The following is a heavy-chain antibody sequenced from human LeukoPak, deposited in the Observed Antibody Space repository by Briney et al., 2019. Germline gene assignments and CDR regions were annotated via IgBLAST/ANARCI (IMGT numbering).Heavy chain of an antibody. Sequence: ASVKVSCKASGYTFIAYYMHWVRQAPGQGLEWMGWINPNSGGTNYAQKFQGRVTMTTDTSTSTVYMELRSLRSDDTAVYYCARGGRWELPRPYAFDIWGQGTMVTVSS. V-gene: IGHV1-2*02. CDR1: GYTFIAYY. J-gene: IGHJ3*02. CDR3: ARGGRWELPRPYAFDI. CDR2: INPNSGGT. D-gene: IGHD1-26*01.